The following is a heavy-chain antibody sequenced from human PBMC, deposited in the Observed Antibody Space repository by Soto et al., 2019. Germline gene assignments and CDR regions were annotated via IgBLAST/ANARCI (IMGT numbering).Heavy chain of an antibody. CDR2: IKRNSDGATT. Sequence: EVQLVESGGGFVQPGGSLRVSCVVSGFTFRNAWMAWVRQAPGKGLEWVGRIKRNSDGATTDYAAPVKGRFTISRDDSKNTLYLQMNSLKNEDTALYYCTTAATTVTTIDYWGPGTLVTVSS. D-gene: IGHD4-17*01. J-gene: IGHJ4*02. V-gene: IGHV3-15*05. CDR3: TTAATTVTTIDY. CDR1: GFTFRNAW.